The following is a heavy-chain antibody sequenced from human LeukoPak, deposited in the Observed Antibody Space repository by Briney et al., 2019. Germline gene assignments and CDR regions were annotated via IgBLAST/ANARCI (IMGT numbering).Heavy chain of an antibody. J-gene: IGHJ4*02. CDR3: ARDLRTPPTARDFRAAAGTNSFL. CDR2: IYHSGST. V-gene: IGHV4-4*02. D-gene: IGHD6-13*01. CDR1: GGSISSSNW. Sequence: SETLSLTCAVSGGSISSSNWWSWVRQPPGKGLEWIGEIYHSGSTNYNPSLKSRVTISVDTSKNQFSLKLSSVTAADTAVYYCARDLRTPPTARDFRAAAGTNSFLWGQGTLVTVSS.